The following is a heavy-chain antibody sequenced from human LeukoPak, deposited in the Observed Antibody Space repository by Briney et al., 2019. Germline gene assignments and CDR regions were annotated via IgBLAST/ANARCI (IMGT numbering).Heavy chain of an antibody. CDR1: GGSISSYY. Sequence: SETLSLTCTVSGGSISSYYWSWIRQPPGKGLEWIGYIYYSGSTNYNPSLKSRVTISVDTSKNQFSLKLSSVTAADTAVYYCARNADYDYVWGSYRYWGQGTLVTVSS. CDR3: ARNADYDYVWGSYRY. CDR2: IYYSGST. J-gene: IGHJ4*02. V-gene: IGHV4-59*01. D-gene: IGHD3-16*02.